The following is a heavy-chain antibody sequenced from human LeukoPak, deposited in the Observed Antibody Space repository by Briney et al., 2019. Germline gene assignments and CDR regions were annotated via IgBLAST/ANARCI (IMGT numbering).Heavy chain of an antibody. V-gene: IGHV4-59*08. CDR3: ARTLVVAATNAWFDP. D-gene: IGHD2-15*01. CDR1: GGSISSYY. Sequence: PSETLSLTCTVSGGSISSYYWIWIRQPPGKGLEWIGYLLYTGSTNYNPSLKSRVTISVDTSKNQFSLKLSSVTAADTAVYYCARTLVVAATNAWFDPWGQGTLVTVSS. J-gene: IGHJ5*02. CDR2: LLYTGST.